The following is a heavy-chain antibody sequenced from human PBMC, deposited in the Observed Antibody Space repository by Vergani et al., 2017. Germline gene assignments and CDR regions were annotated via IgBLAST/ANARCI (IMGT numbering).Heavy chain of an antibody. D-gene: IGHD6-13*01. CDR3: ARDIRLAGGIAAAERIYNWVDP. CDR2: IIPILGIA. CDR1: GGTFSSYA. J-gene: IGHJ5*02. Sequence: QVQLVQSGAEVKKPGSSVKVSCKASGGTFSSYAISWVRQAPGQGLEWMGRIIPILGIANYAQKFQGRVTITADKSTSTAYMELSSLRSEDTAVYYCARDIRLAGGIAAAERIYNWVDPWGQGTLVTVSS. V-gene: IGHV1-69*04.